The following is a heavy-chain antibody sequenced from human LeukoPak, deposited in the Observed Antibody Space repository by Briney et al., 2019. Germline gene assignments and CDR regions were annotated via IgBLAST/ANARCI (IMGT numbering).Heavy chain of an antibody. CDR1: DGSISGYY. V-gene: IGHV4-59*08. D-gene: IGHD3-10*01. CDR2: IHYTGIN. J-gene: IGHJ2*01. Sequence: SETLSLTCTVSDGSISGYYWGWIRQAPGRGLEWIAYIHYTGINNYNPSLKSRAAVSVDTSTNQFSLKLTSVTAADTAMYYCARHITNSGSAFDLWGRGTLVTVSS. CDR3: ARHITNSGSAFDL.